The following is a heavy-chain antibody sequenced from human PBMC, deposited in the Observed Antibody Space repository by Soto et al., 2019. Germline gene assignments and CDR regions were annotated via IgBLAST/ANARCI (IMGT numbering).Heavy chain of an antibody. CDR3: AKSDSGSYYLAPDAFDI. CDR1: GFTFTNAW. Sequence: GGSLRLSCAASGFTFTNAWMSWVRQAPGKGLEWVGRIKSKTDGGTTDYAAPVKGRFTISRDNSKNTLYLQMNSLRAEDTAVYYCAKSDSGSYYLAPDAFDIWGQGTMVTVSS. V-gene: IGHV3-15*01. CDR2: IKSKTDGGTT. J-gene: IGHJ3*02. D-gene: IGHD1-26*01.